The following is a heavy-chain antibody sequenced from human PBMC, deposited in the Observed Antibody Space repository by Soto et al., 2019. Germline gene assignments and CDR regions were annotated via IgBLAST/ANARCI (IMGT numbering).Heavy chain of an antibody. CDR2: ISYDGSYK. CDR3: AKDATPQNSLWWCLGH. V-gene: IGHV3-30*18. Sequence: QVQLVESGGGVVQPGRSQRLSCAASGFSFSSYGMHWVRQAPGKGLEWVAVISYDGSYKYYVDSVKGRFTISRDNSKNTLYLQMNSLRAEDTAVYYCAKDATPQNSLWWCLGHWGQGTLVTVSS. J-gene: IGHJ4*02. CDR1: GFSFSSYG. D-gene: IGHD2-21*01.